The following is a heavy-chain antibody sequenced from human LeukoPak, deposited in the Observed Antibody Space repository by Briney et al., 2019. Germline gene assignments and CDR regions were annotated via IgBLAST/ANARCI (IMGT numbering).Heavy chain of an antibody. CDR3: ARAIRVVPAALDAFDI. J-gene: IGHJ3*02. V-gene: IGHV1-69*13. Sequence: SVKVSCKASGGTFSSYAISWVRQAPGQGLEWMGGIIPIFGTANYAQKFQGRVTITADESTSTAYMELSSLRSEDTAVYYCARAIRVVPAALDAFDIWGQGTMATVSS. CDR2: IIPIFGTA. CDR1: GGTFSSYA. D-gene: IGHD2-2*01.